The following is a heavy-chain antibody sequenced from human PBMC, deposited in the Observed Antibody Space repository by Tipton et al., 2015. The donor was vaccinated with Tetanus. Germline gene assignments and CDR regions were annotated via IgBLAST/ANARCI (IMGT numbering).Heavy chain of an antibody. CDR1: GDSVSSNSAA. Sequence: GLVKPSQTLSLTCAISGDSVSSNSAAWNWIRQSPSRGLEWLGRTYYRSKWYNDYAVSVKSRITINPDTSKNQFSLQLNSVTPEDTAVYYCARAAIAAAGTSGNFDYWGQGTLVTVSS. V-gene: IGHV6-1*01. D-gene: IGHD6-13*01. CDR2: TYYRSKWYN. CDR3: ARAAIAAAGTSGNFDY. J-gene: IGHJ4*02.